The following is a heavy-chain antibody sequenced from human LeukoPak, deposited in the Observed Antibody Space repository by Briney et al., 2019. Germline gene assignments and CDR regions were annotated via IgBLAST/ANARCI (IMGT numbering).Heavy chain of an antibody. CDR1: GFTFSSYA. CDR3: AKGRLYYDSSGYNDY. J-gene: IGHJ4*02. D-gene: IGHD3-22*01. V-gene: IGHV3-23*01. CDR2: ISGSGGST. Sequence: PGGSLRLSCAASGFTFSSYAMSWVRQAPGKGLEWVSAISGSGGSTYYADSVKGRFTISRDNSKNTLYLQMNSLRAEDTAVYYCAKGRLYYDSSGYNDYWGQGTLVTVSS.